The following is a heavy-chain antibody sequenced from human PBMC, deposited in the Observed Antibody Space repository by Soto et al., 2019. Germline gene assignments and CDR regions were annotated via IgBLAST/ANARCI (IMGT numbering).Heavy chain of an antibody. Sequence: ASVKVSCKXSGYNFVAYYMHWVRQAPGQGLEWMGWINPSSGATNFAERFQGRVTMTSDTSISTFYMEIKRLNSDDTAVYFCAKDRQYGDYGYNFGYWGQGTLVTVSS. J-gene: IGHJ4*02. CDR2: INPSSGAT. CDR1: GYNFVAYY. D-gene: IGHD2-21*02. V-gene: IGHV1-2*02. CDR3: AKDRQYGDYGYNFGY.